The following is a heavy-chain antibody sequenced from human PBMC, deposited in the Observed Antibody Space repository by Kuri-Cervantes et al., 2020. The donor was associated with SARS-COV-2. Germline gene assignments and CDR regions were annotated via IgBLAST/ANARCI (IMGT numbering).Heavy chain of an antibody. V-gene: IGHV3-21*01. D-gene: IGHD1-26*01. CDR2: ISSSSSYI. Sequence: LSLTCAASGYTFSSYSMNWVRQAPGKGLEWVSSISSSSSYIYYADSVKGRFTISRDNSKNTLYLQMNSLRVEDTAVYYCAREISGTDAFDIWGQGTMVTVSS. CDR3: AREISGTDAFDI. CDR1: GYTFSSYS. J-gene: IGHJ3*02.